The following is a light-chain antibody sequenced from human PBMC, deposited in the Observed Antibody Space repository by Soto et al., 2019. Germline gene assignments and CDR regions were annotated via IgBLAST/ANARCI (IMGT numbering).Light chain of an antibody. CDR3: SSYTSNSTSYVA. J-gene: IGLJ2*01. Sequence: QSALTQPASVSGSPGQSITISCTGTSSDVGGYNYVSWYQQHPGKAPKLMIYEVSNRPSGVSNRFSGSKSGNTASLTISGLQAEDEADYYCSSYTSNSTSYVAFGGGTKLTVL. CDR1: SSDVGGYNY. V-gene: IGLV2-14*01. CDR2: EVS.